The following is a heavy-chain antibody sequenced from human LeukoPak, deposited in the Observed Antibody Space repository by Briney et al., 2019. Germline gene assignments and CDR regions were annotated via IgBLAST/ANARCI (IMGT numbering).Heavy chain of an antibody. V-gene: IGHV4-34*01. Sequence: PSETLSLTCAVYGGSFSGYYWSWIRQPPGKGLEWIGEINHSGSTNYNPSLKSRVTISVDTSKNQFSLKLSSVTAADTAVYYCARDCTSSTSCPEMDVWGKGTTVTVSS. CDR1: GGSFSGYY. J-gene: IGHJ6*04. CDR3: ARDCTSSTSCPEMDV. CDR2: INHSGST. D-gene: IGHD2-2*01.